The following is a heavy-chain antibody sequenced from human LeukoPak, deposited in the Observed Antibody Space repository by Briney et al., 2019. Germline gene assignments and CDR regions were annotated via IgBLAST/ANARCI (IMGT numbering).Heavy chain of an antibody. D-gene: IGHD1-14*01. CDR2: IATGGDT. CDR1: GFTFSNYD. J-gene: IGHJ4*02. Sequence: GGSLRLSCAASGFTFSNYDMHWVRLATGKGLEWVSAIATGGDTHYSGSVKGRFTISRENAKNSFYLHMNSLSAGDTAVYYCARATAGIPDYWGQGTLVTVSS. CDR3: ARATAGIPDY. V-gene: IGHV3-13*04.